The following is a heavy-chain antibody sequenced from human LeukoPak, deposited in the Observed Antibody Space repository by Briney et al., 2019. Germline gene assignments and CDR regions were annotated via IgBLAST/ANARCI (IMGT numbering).Heavy chain of an antibody. CDR1: GFTFGDHT. Sequence: GGSLRLSCRGYGFTFGDHTMSWVRQAPGKGLEWVGFIRSKAYRGTTEYAASVKGRFTISRDDSTSIAYLQMNSLRIEDTAVYYCARGPIQLWIHNAMDVWGQGTTVTVSS. J-gene: IGHJ6*02. CDR3: ARGPIQLWIHNAMDV. D-gene: IGHD5-18*01. CDR2: IRSKAYRGTT. V-gene: IGHV3-49*04.